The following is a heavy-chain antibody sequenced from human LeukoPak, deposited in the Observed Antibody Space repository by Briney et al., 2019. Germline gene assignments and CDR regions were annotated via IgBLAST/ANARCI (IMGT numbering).Heavy chain of an antibody. D-gene: IGHD2-2*01. CDR3: ASGNIVVVPAAGVDNWFDP. V-gene: IGHV1-69*06. CDR2: IIPIFGTA. Sequence: SVKLSCKASGRTFSSYAISWVRQAPGQGLEWMGGIIPIFGTANYAQKFQGRVTITADKSTSTAYMELSSLRSEDTAVYYCASGNIVVVPAAGVDNWFDPWGQGTLVTVSS. J-gene: IGHJ5*02. CDR1: GRTFSSYA.